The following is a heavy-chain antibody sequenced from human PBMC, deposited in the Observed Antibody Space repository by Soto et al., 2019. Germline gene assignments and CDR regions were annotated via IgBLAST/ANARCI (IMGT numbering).Heavy chain of an antibody. CDR3: ARGTPRSTMVRGAPYYYYYGMDV. CDR2: IIPIFGTA. J-gene: IGHJ6*02. CDR1: GGTFSSYA. D-gene: IGHD3-10*01. Sequence: QVQLVQSGAEVKKPGSSVKVSCKASGGTFSSYAISWVRQAPGQGLEWMGGIIPIFGTANYAQKFQGRVTITADESTSTAYMELSSLRSEDTAVYYCARGTPRSTMVRGAPYYYYYGMDVWGQGTTVTVSS. V-gene: IGHV1-69*01.